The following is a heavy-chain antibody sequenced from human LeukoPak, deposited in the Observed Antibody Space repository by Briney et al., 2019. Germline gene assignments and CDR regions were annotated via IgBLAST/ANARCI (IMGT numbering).Heavy chain of an antibody. CDR3: ARRYDFWSGYFDY. J-gene: IGHJ4*02. Sequence: GGSLRLSCAASGFTVNSNYMSWVRQAPGKGLEWVSVIYSGGSTYYADSVKGRFTISRGNSKNTLYLQMNSLRAEDTAVYYCARRYDFWSGYFDYWGQGTLFTVSS. CDR1: GFTVNSNY. V-gene: IGHV3-66*02. CDR2: IYSGGST. D-gene: IGHD3-3*01.